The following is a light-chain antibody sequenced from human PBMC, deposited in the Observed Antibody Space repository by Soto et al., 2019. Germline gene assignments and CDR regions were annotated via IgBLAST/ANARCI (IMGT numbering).Light chain of an antibody. CDR1: SSDVGSYNL. CDR3: CSYAGSSFVM. Sequence: QSALTQPASVSGSPGQSITISSTGTSSDVGSYNLVSWYQQHPGKAPKLMIYEGSKRPSGVSNRFSGSKSGNTASLTISGLQAEDEADYYCCSYAGSSFVMFGGGTKLTVL. CDR2: EGS. V-gene: IGLV2-23*01. J-gene: IGLJ3*02.